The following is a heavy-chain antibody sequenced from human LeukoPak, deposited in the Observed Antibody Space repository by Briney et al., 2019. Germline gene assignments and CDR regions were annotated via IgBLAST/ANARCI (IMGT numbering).Heavy chain of an antibody. V-gene: IGHV1-69*05. D-gene: IGHD5-24*01. CDR1: GGTFSSYA. CDR3: ARDNSVRDEAWWFNP. Sequence: SVTVSCKASGGTFSSYAISWVRQAPGQGLEWMGGIIPIFGTANYAQKFQGRVTLTRDMSTSTDYLELSSLRSEDTAVYYCARDNSVRDEAWWFNPWGQGTLVTVSS. CDR2: IIPIFGTA. J-gene: IGHJ5*02.